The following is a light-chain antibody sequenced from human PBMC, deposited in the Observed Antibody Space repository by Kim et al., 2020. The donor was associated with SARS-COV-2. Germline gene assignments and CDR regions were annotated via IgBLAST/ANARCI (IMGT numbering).Light chain of an antibody. CDR1: QSLSTW. CDR2: KAS. Sequence: DIQMTQSPSTLSASVGDRVTITCRASQSLSTWLAWYQQKPGKAPNLLIYKASSLQSGVPSRFSGSGSGTEFTLTISSLQPDDFASYYCQQYKTSSRTFGQGTKVDIK. J-gene: IGKJ1*01. CDR3: QQYKTSSRT. V-gene: IGKV1-5*03.